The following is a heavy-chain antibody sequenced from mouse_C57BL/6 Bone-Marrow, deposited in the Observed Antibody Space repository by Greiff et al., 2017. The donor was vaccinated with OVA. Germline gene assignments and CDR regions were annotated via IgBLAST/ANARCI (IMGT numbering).Heavy chain of an antibody. Sequence: EVQRVESGGGLVKPGGSLKLSCAASGFTFSSYAMSWVRQTPEKRLEWVATISDGGSYTYYPDNVKGRFTISRDNAKNNLYLQMSHLKSEDTAMYYCARRPYAMDYWGQGTSVTVSS. J-gene: IGHJ4*01. CDR2: ISDGGSYT. CDR1: GFTFSSYA. CDR3: ARRPYAMDY. V-gene: IGHV5-4*03.